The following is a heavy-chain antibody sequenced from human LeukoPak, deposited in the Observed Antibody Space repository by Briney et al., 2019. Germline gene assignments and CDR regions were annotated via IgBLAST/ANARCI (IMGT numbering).Heavy chain of an antibody. Sequence: SETLSLTCTVSGGSISSYYWSWIRQPPGKGLEWTGYIYYIGSTTYNPSLTSRVTISVDTSKNQFSLKLSSVTAADTAVYYCARLGGYYDPPDYWGQGTLVTVSS. D-gene: IGHD3-22*01. CDR3: ARLGGYYDPPDY. J-gene: IGHJ4*02. CDR1: GGSISSYY. V-gene: IGHV4-59*08. CDR2: IYYIGST.